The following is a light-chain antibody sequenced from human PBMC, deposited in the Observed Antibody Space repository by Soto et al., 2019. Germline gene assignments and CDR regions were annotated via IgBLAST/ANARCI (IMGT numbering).Light chain of an antibody. CDR3: QQYGGSPPYT. Sequence: EIVLTQSPGTLSLSPGERATLSCRASQRVSNNYLAWYQQKPGQAPRLLIYGSSSRATGIPDRFSASGSGTDFTLTISRLEPEDSAVYLCQQYGGSPPYTFGQGTKVEIK. V-gene: IGKV3-20*01. CDR2: GSS. CDR1: QRVSNNY. J-gene: IGKJ2*01.